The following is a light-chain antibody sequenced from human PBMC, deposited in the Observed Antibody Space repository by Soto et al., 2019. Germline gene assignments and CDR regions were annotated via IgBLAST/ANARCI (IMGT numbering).Light chain of an antibody. J-gene: IGLJ2*01. V-gene: IGLV2-14*01. CDR2: DVS. Sequence: QSALTQPASVSGSPGQSITISCTGTSSDVGGYNYVSWYQQHPGKAPKLIIYDVSNRPSGVSNRFSDSKSGNTASLTISGLQAEDEADYYCSSYTSSGTLVVFGGGTKLTVL. CDR3: SSYTSSGTLVV. CDR1: SSDVGGYNY.